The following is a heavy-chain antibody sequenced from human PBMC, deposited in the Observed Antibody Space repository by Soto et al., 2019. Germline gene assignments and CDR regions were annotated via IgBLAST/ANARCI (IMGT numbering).Heavy chain of an antibody. D-gene: IGHD4-17*01. CDR1: VGSISSGGYY. J-gene: IGHJ4*02. Sequence: QVQLQESGPGLVKPSKTLSLTCLFSVGSISSGGYYWSWTGQHPGKGLEWIGYIYYSGSTYYNPSLKSRVTISVDTSKNQFSLKLSSVTAADTAVYYCARGYGDYGYWGQGTLVTVSS. CDR3: ARGYGDYGY. V-gene: IGHV4-31*03. CDR2: IYYSGST.